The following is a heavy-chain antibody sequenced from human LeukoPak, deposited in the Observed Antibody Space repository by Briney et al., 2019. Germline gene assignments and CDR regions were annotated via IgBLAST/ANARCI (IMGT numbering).Heavy chain of an antibody. V-gene: IGHV3-53*01. CDR3: ARGVEPLAANTLAY. J-gene: IGHJ4*02. Sequence: GGSLRLSCAASGFTVITNDMTWVRQAPGRGLEWVSVLYSDGNTKYADSVQGRFTISRDNSKNTLYLEMNSLSPDDTAVYYCARGVEPLAANTLAYWGQGTLVIVSS. CDR1: GFTVITND. CDR2: LYSDGNT. D-gene: IGHD1-14*01.